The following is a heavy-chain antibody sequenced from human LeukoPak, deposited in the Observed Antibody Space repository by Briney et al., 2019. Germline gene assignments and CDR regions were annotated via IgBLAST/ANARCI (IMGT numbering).Heavy chain of an antibody. CDR3: ASQGGLLWFGELSGGMDV. CDR1: VFTLSSHS. Sequence: PGGSLRLSCAASVFTLSSHSMKWVRQALSKGLEWVAFISYDGSNKYYADSVKGRFTISRDNSKNTLYLQMNSLRAEDTAVYYCASQGGLLWFGELSGGMDVWGQGTTVTVSS. D-gene: IGHD3-10*01. CDR2: ISYDGSNK. J-gene: IGHJ6*02. V-gene: IGHV3-30-3*01.